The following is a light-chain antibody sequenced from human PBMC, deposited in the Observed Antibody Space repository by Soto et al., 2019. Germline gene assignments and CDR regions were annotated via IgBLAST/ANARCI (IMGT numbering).Light chain of an antibody. CDR2: YDD. J-gene: IGLJ2*01. V-gene: IGLV1-36*01. CDR1: RSNIGDNA. Sequence: QSVLTQPPSVSEAPGQRVTISCSGSRSNIGDNAVNWYQQLPGKAPKLLIYYDDLLPSGVSDRFSGSKSGTLASLAISGLQSEDEADYYCAVWDDSLNGPVFGGGTKLTVL. CDR3: AVWDDSLNGPV.